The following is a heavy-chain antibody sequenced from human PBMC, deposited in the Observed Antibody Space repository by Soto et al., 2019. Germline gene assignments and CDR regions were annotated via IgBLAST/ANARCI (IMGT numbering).Heavy chain of an antibody. J-gene: IGHJ4*02. D-gene: IGHD4-17*01. CDR1: GFTFSSYG. CDR3: ARVLPTTVTYREVGVGGLDY. CDR2: IWYDGSNK. Sequence: QVQLVESGGGVVQPGRSLRLSCAASGFTFSSYGMHWVRQAPGKGLEWVAVIWYDGSNKYYADSVKGRFTISRDNSKNTLYLQMNSLRAEVTAVYYCARVLPTTVTYREVGVGGLDYWGQGTLVTVSS. V-gene: IGHV3-33*01.